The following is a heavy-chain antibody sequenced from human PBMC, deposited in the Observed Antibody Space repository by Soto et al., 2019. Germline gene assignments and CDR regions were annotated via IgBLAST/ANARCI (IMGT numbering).Heavy chain of an antibody. V-gene: IGHV4-31*03. Sequence: SETLSLPCTVSGGYSSNLGDYWIRIRKHPGKGLEWIGYIYYSENTYYNPSHKSRVTISVDTYKNQFSLKLSSVTAADTAVYYCSVDIVVGPAALRNYFAYWGQGTLVTGSS. CDR1: GGYSSNLGDY. J-gene: IGHJ4*02. CDR2: IYYSENT. CDR3: SVDIVVGPAALRNYFAY. D-gene: IGHD2-2*03.